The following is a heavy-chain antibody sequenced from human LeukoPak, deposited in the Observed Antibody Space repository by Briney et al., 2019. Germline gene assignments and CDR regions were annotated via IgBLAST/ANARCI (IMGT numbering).Heavy chain of an antibody. CDR2: IIPIFGTA. CDR1: GGTVSSYA. CDR3: ARAVNTYYDFWSGYYFLDYYGMDV. Sequence: SVKVSCKASGGTVSSYAISWVRQAPGQGLEWMGGIIPIFGTANYAQKFQGRVTITADESTSTAYMELSSLRSEDTAVYYCARAVNTYYDFWSGYYFLDYYGMDVWGQGTTVTVSS. D-gene: IGHD3-3*01. J-gene: IGHJ6*02. V-gene: IGHV1-69*13.